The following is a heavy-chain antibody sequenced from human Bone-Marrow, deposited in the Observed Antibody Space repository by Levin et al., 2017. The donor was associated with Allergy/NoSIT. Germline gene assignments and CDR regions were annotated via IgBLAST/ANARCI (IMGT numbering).Heavy chain of an antibody. CDR1: TASVKATNHY. D-gene: IGHD3-10*01. J-gene: IGHJ5*02. V-gene: IGHV4-39*01. CDR3: ARHGFHYGTGTFDP. Sequence: PSETLSLTCTVSTASVKATNHYWAWIRQPPGTGLEWIGSIYFSGFTYYNPSLKSRVTISVDTSKNKFSLNLYSVTAADTAVYDCARHGFHYGTGTFDPWGQGSLVTVSS. CDR2: IYFSGFT.